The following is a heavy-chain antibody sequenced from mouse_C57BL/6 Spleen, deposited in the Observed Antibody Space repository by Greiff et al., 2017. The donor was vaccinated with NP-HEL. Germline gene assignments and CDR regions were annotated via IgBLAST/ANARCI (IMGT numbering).Heavy chain of an antibody. CDR2: IYPATGST. D-gene: IGHD4-1*02. V-gene: IGHV1-55*01. J-gene: IGHJ4*01. Sequence: QVQLQQPGAELVKPGASVKMSCKASGYPFTRYCITWVKPRPGPGLAWIGAIYPATGSTNYTEKFKSKATLTVDTSSSTAYMQLSSLTSEDSAVYYCARRELLCQLGMDYWGQGTSVTVSS. CDR3: ARRELLCQLGMDY. CDR1: GYPFTRYC.